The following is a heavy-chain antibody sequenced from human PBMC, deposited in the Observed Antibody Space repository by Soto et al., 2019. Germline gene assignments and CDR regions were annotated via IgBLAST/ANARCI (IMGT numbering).Heavy chain of an antibody. CDR2: ISYDGSNK. J-gene: IGHJ4*02. V-gene: IGHV3-30*03. Sequence: PGGSLGLSCAASGFTFSSYGMHWIRQAPGKGLEWVAVISYDGSNKYYADSVKGRFTISRDNSKNTLYLQMNSLRAEDTAVYYCALGFLEWLSPFDYWGQGTLVTVSS. CDR3: ALGFLEWLSPFDY. D-gene: IGHD3-3*01. CDR1: GFTFSSYG.